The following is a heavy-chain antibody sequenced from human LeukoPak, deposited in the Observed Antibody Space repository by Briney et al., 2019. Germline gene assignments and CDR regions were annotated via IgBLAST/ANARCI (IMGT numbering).Heavy chain of an antibody. J-gene: IGHJ4*02. Sequence: PSETLSLTCTVSGGSISSSSYYWGWIRQPPGKGLEWIASIYYSGSTYYNPSRKCRVTIYVDTSKNQFPLKLSSVTAADTAVYYCARLEQLVPDYWGQGTLVTVSS. CDR3: ARLEQLVPDY. CDR1: GGSISSSSYY. V-gene: IGHV4-39*01. CDR2: IYYSGST. D-gene: IGHD6-13*01.